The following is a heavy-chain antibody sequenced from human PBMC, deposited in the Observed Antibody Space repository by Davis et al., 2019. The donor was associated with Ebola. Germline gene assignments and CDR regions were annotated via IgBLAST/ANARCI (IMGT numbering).Heavy chain of an antibody. D-gene: IGHD2-15*01. J-gene: IGHJ5*02. Sequence: ASVKVSCKVSGYTLTELSMHWVRQAPGKGLEWMGGFDPEDGETIYAQKFQGRVTMTEDTSTDTAYMELSSLRSEDTAVYYCALLNFKRYCSGGSCYRWFDPWGQGTLVTVSS. CDR3: ALLNFKRYCSGGSCYRWFDP. CDR1: GYTLTELS. CDR2: FDPEDGET. V-gene: IGHV1-24*01.